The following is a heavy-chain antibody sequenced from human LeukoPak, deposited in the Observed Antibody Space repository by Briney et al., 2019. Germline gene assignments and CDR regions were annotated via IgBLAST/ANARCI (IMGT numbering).Heavy chain of an antibody. CDR2: ISYDGSNK. D-gene: IGHD3-10*01. J-gene: IGHJ4*02. CDR3: ARASYYYGSGSYYSGLIDY. V-gene: IGHV3-30-3*01. CDR1: GFTFSSYA. Sequence: GGSLRLSCAASGFTFSSYAMHWVRQAPGKGLEWVAVISYDGSNKYYADSVKGRFTISRDNSKNTLYLQMNSLRAEDTAVYYCARASYYYGSGSYYSGLIDYWGQGTLVTVSS.